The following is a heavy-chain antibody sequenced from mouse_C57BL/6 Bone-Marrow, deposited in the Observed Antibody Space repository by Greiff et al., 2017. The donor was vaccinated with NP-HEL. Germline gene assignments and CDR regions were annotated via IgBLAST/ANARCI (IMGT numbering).Heavy chain of an antibody. Sequence: EVKLVESGPGLVKPSQSLSLTCSVTGYSITSGYYWNWIRQFPGNKLEWMGYISYDGSNNYNPSLKNRISITRDTSKNQFFLKLNSVTTEDTATYYCARDRGIPYYFDYWGQGTTLTVSS. CDR2: ISYDGSN. CDR1: GYSITSGYY. V-gene: IGHV3-6*01. CDR3: ARDRGIPYYFDY. D-gene: IGHD3-3*01. J-gene: IGHJ2*01.